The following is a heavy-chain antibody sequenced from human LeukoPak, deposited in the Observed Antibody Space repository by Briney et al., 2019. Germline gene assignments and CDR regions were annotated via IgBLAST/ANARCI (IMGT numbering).Heavy chain of an antibody. V-gene: IGHV3-33*06. CDR3: AKGDYNYVWGTYRLGEAFDV. CDR2: IWYDGSNK. D-gene: IGHD3-16*02. Sequence: GGSLRLSCAASGFLFSDYGMHWVRQAPGKGLEWVAVIWYDGSNKYYVDSVKGRFTISRDNSKNTVYLQMDSLRAEDTAVYYCAKGDYNYVWGTYRLGEAFDVWGQGTMVTVSS. J-gene: IGHJ3*01. CDR1: GFLFSDYG.